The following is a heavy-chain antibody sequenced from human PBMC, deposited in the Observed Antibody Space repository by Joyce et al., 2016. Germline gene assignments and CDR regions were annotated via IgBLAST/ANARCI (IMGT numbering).Heavy chain of an antibody. J-gene: IGHJ4*02. CDR1: GLTLSNYG. CDR2: ISYDGIYK. D-gene: IGHD6-25*01. Sequence: VQLVESGGGVVQPGRSLRLSCAASGLTLSNYGVHWVRQAPGKGLEWVAVISYDGIYKYNADSVKGRFTISRDNSKNTVFLEMNSLRAEDTAVYYCAKILTATYSSGWFLDYWGQGTLVTVSS. CDR3: AKILTATYSSGWFLDY. V-gene: IGHV3-30*18.